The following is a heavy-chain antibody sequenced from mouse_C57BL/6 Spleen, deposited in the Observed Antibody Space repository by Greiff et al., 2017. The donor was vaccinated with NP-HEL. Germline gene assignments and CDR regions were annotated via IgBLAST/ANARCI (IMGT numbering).Heavy chain of an antibody. Sequence: QVHPPPPWSSLFNPFASVNLSCKSSCYTFTSYWMQWVKQRPGQGLEWIGEIDPSDSYTNYNQKFKGKATLTVDTSSSTAYMQLSSLTSEDSSVYYCARKVIITTARIAMDYWGQGTSVTVSS. V-gene: IGHV1-50*01. CDR2: IDPSDSYT. J-gene: IGHJ4*01. CDR1: CYTFTSYW. D-gene: IGHD1-1*01. CDR3: ARKVIITTARIAMDY.